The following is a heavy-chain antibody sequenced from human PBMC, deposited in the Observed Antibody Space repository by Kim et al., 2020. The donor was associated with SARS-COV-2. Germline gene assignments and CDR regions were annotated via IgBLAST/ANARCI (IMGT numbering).Heavy chain of an antibody. CDR3: AKVGGPYYYYYYMDV. Sequence: DYVKGRFTSARDNSKNTLYLQMNSLRAEDTAVYYCAKVGGPYYYYYYMDVWGKGTTVTVSS. J-gene: IGHJ6*03. V-gene: IGHV3-23*01. D-gene: IGHD2-15*01.